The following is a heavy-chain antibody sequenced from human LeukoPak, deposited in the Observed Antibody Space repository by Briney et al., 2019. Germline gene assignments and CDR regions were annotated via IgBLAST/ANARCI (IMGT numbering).Heavy chain of an antibody. CDR2: IIPIFGTA. D-gene: IGHD6-13*01. V-gene: IGHV1-69*06. Sequence: SVKVSCKASGGTFSSYAISWVRQAPGQGLEWMGGIIPIFGTANYAQKFQGRVTITADKSTSTAYMELSSLRSEDTAVYYCARDEWSAAAGTSYNWFDPWGQGTLVTISS. J-gene: IGHJ5*02. CDR1: GGTFSSYA. CDR3: ARDEWSAAAGTSYNWFDP.